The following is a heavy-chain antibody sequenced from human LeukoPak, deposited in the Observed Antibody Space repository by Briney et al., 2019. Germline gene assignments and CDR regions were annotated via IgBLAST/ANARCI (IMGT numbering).Heavy chain of an antibody. CDR2: MNPNSGNT. Sequence: ASVKVSCKASGYTFTSYDINWVRQATGQGLEWMGWMNPNSGNTGYAQKFQGRVTITRNTSISTAYMELSSLRSEDTAVYYCARGFSGIFGVVIISYYYYYYMDVWGKGTTVTVSS. J-gene: IGHJ6*03. D-gene: IGHD3-3*01. V-gene: IGHV1-8*03. CDR3: ARGFSGIFGVVIISYYYYYYMDV. CDR1: GYTFTSYD.